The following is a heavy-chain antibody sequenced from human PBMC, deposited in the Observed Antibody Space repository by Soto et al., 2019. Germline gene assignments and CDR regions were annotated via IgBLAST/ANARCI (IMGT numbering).Heavy chain of an antibody. CDR1: GGSMSNYY. V-gene: IGHV4-59*01. J-gene: IGHJ5*01. CDR2: IYYTGTT. Sequence: KPSETLSLTCSVSGGSMSNYYWSWIRQPPGKGLEWIGYIYYTGTTHYNPSLQSRVTISLDTSKNQFSLKVSSVTAADTAVYYCARDRWFDSWGQGTLVTVSS. CDR3: ARDRWFDS.